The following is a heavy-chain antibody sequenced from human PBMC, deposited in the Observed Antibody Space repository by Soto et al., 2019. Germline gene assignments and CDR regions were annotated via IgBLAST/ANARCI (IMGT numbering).Heavy chain of an antibody. V-gene: IGHV4-39*01. CDR1: GGSISSSSYY. CDR2: IYYSGST. J-gene: IGHJ4*02. D-gene: IGHD6-13*01. CDR3: ARVNIGAAAGPNPIFDY. Sequence: PSETLSLTCTVSGGSISSSSYYWGWIRQPPGKGLEWIGSIYYSGSTYYNPSLKSRVTISVDTSKNQFSLKLSSVTAADTAVYYCARVNIGAAAGPNPIFDYWGQGTLVTVSS.